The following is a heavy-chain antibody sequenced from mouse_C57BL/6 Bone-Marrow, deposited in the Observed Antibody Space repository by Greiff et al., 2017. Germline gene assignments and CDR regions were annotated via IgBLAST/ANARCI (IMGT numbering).Heavy chain of an antibody. CDR3: ARDDDYFYYYAMDY. CDR2: ISDGGSYT. J-gene: IGHJ4*01. CDR1: GFTFSSYA. D-gene: IGHD2-3*01. Sequence: EVQLMESGGGLVKPGGSLKLSCAASGFTFSSYAMSWVRQTPEKRLEWVATISDGGSYTYYPDNVKGRFTISRDNAKNTLYLQMSNLKSEDTAMYYCARDDDYFYYYAMDYWGQGTSVTVSS. V-gene: IGHV5-4*01.